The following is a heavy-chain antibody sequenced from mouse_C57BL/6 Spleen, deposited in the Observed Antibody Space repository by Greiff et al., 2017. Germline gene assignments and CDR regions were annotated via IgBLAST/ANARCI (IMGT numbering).Heavy chain of an antibody. CDR1: GYTFTDYY. CDR3: ARFVTLYYFDD. J-gene: IGHJ2*01. V-gene: IGHV1-84*01. CDR2: IYPGSGNT. D-gene: IGHD2-13*01. Sequence: VQRVESGPELVKPGASVKISCKASGYTFTDYYINWVKQRPGPGLEWIGWIYPGSGNTKYNEKFKGKATLTVDTSSSTAYMQLSSLTSEDSAVYFCARFVTLYYFDDWGQGTTLTVSS.